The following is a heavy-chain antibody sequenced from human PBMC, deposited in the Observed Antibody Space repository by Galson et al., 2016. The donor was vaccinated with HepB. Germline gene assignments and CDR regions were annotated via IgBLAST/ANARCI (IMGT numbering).Heavy chain of an antibody. V-gene: IGHV3-53*01. CDR2: IYTGGST. D-gene: IGHD1-14*01. CDR1: GFSVSSNF. J-gene: IGHJ4*02. CDR3: ARDLWGDCRTTTCSHLDS. Sequence: SLRLSCAASGFSVSSNFVSWVRQSPGKGMEWVSVIYTGGSTYYADSVKGRFTISKDNSNNMLYLQMNSLRVEDTAVYYCARDLWGDCRTTTCSHLDSWGQGTLVTVSS.